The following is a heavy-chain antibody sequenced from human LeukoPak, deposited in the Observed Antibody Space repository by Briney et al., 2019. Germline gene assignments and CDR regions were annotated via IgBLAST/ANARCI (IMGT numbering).Heavy chain of an antibody. CDR2: IYSGGNT. J-gene: IGHJ4*02. D-gene: IGHD1-14*01. CDR3: AKEDRQPHPDPFDY. Sequence: GGSLRLSCTVSGFTVSSNSMSWVRQAPGKGLEWVSFIYSGGNTHYSDSVKGRFTISRDNSKNTLYLQMNSLRAEDTAVYYCAKEDRQPHPDPFDYWGQGTLVTASS. V-gene: IGHV3-53*01. CDR1: GFTVSSNS.